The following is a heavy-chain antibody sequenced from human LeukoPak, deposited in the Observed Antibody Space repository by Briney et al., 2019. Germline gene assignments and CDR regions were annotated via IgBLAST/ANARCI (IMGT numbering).Heavy chain of an antibody. CDR1: GGSISTYF. CDR3: AKHYYDSSGFDS. CDR2: IYTIGST. D-gene: IGHD3-22*01. V-gene: IGHV4-4*07. Sequence: SETLSLTCTVSGGSISTYFWSWIRQPAGNGLELIGLIYTIGSTNYNPSLRSRVTMSVDTSKNQVSLKLNSVTAADTAVYFCAKHYYDSSGFDSWGQGTLVTVSS. J-gene: IGHJ4*02.